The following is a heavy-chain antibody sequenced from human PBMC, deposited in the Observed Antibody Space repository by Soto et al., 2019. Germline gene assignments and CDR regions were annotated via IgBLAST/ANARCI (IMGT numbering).Heavy chain of an antibody. Sequence: SETLSLTCTVSGGSISSYYWSWIRRPPGKGLEWIGYIYYSGSTNYNPSLKSRVTISVDTSKNQFSLKLSSVTAADTAVYYCVRNTVTTNKFDYWGQGTLVTVSS. CDR1: GGSISSYY. D-gene: IGHD4-17*01. V-gene: IGHV4-59*01. J-gene: IGHJ4*02. CDR2: IYYSGST. CDR3: VRNTVTTNKFDY.